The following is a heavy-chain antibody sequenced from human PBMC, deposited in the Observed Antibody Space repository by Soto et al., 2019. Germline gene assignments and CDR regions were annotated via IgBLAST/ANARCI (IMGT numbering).Heavy chain of an antibody. Sequence: PGGSLRLSCEASGFTFSRVSMTWVRQVPGKGLEWVASISSGSSDTWYADSVKGRFIISRDNAQNSLFLQMNTLRPEDTAMYYCAGVAYWGPGTQVTVSS. CDR3: AGVAY. V-gene: IGHV3-21*01. CDR2: ISSGSSDT. J-gene: IGHJ4*02. CDR1: GFTFSRVS.